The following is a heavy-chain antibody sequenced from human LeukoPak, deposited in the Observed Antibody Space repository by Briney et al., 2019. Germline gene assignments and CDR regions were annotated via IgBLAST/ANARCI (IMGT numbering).Heavy chain of an antibody. CDR1: GFTFSSYG. J-gene: IGHJ4*02. CDR2: ISYDGSNK. Sequence: GGSLRLSCAASGFTFSSYGMHWVRQAPGKGLEWVAVISYDGSNKYYADSVKGRFTISRDNSKNTLYLQMNSLRAEDTAVYYCARDTTLDSSGYYSYFDYWGQGTLVTVSS. CDR3: ARDTTLDSSGYYSYFDY. V-gene: IGHV3-30*03. D-gene: IGHD3-22*01.